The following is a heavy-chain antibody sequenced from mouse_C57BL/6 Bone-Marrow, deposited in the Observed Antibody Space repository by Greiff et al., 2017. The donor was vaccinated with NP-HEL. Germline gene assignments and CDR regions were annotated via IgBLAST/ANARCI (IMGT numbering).Heavy chain of an antibody. Sequence: EVMLVESGGGLVQPGESLKLSCESNEYEFPSHDMSWVRKTPEKRLELVAAINSDGGSTYYPDTMERRFIISRDNTKKTLYLQMRSLRSEDTALYYCARHGITTVVAHWYFDVWGTGTTVTVSS. CDR1: EYEFPSHD. CDR3: ARHGITTVVAHWYFDV. D-gene: IGHD1-1*01. V-gene: IGHV5-2*01. CDR2: INSDGGST. J-gene: IGHJ1*03.